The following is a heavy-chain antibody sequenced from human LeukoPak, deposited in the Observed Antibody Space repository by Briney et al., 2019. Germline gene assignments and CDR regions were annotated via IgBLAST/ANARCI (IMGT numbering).Heavy chain of an antibody. V-gene: IGHV4-39*07. J-gene: IGHJ6*02. CDR3: ARAHSIASYYYGVDV. CDR1: GGSLSSSYSY. Sequence: SETLSLTCTVSGGSLSSSYSYWGWIRQPPGTGLEWIGNIYYSGSTYYSPSLTSRVTVSVDTSENQFSLKLSSVTAADTAVYYCARAHSIASYYYGVDVWGQGTTVTVSS. D-gene: IGHD2/OR15-2a*01. CDR2: IYYSGST.